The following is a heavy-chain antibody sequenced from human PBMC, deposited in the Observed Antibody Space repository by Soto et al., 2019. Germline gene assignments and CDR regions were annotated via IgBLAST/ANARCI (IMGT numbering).Heavy chain of an antibody. CDR2: ISYDGNNK. D-gene: IGHD3-22*01. CDR3: AKGGSGNYLTYYYYYGMDV. J-gene: IGHJ6*02. CDR1: GGTFSSYA. V-gene: IGHV3-30*16. Sequence: QVQLVQSGAEVKKPGSSVKVSCKASGGTFSSYAISWVRQAPGQGLEWMAVISYDGNNKYYADSVKGRFTISRDNSKNTVYLEMNNLRAEDTAMYYCAKGGSGNYLTYYYYYGMDVWGQGTTVTVSS.